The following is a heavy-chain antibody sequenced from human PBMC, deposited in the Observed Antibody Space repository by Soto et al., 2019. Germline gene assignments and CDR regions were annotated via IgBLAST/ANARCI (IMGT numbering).Heavy chain of an antibody. Sequence: QVQLQESGPGLVKPSQTLSLTCTVSGGSISSGGYYWSWIRQHPGKGLEWIGYIYYSGRTYYNPSLTSRVTISVDTSKNQFSLKMSSVTAANTAVYYCARVLRSYGELGYFDYWGQGTLVTVSS. V-gene: IGHV4-31*03. D-gene: IGHD5-18*01. CDR1: GGSISSGGYY. CDR3: ARVLRSYGELGYFDY. J-gene: IGHJ4*02. CDR2: IYYSGRT.